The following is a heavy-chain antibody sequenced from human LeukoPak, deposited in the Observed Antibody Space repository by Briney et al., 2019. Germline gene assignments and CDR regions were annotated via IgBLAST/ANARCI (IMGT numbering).Heavy chain of an antibody. J-gene: IGHJ6*02. D-gene: IGHD3-10*01. CDR3: ARDLTMVRGVTPYYYYYYGMDV. Sequence: PSETLSLTCTVSGGSIRSSSYYWSWIRQPPGKGLEWIGSIHYSGSTYYNPSLKSRVTISVDTSKNQFSLKLSSVTAADTAVYYCARDLTMVRGVTPYYYYYYGMDVWGQGTTVTVSS. V-gene: IGHV4-39*02. CDR2: IHYSGST. CDR1: GGSIRSSSYY.